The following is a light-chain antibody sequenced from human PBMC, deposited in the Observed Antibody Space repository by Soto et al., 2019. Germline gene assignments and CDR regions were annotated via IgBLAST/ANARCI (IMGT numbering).Light chain of an antibody. CDR1: QSVSSN. Sequence: EIVMTQSPATLSVSRGERATLSCRASQSVSSNLAWYQQKPGQAPRLLIYGSSTRSTGIPARLSGSGSGTEFTLTISSLQSEEFAVYYSQQYNNWPGTFGQGTKLEIK. CDR2: GSS. V-gene: IGKV3-15*01. CDR3: QQYNNWPGT. J-gene: IGKJ2*01.